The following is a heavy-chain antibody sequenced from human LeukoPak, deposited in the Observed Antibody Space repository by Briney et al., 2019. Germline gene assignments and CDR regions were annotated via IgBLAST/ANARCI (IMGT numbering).Heavy chain of an antibody. V-gene: IGHV3-66*01. J-gene: IGHJ4*02. CDR2: IYSGGST. CDR1: GFTVSSNY. CDR3: ARDSGSSGWYGDFDY. Sequence: GGPLRLSCAASGFTVSSNYMSWVRQAPGKGLEWVSVIYSGGSTYYADSVKGRFTISRDNSKNTLYLQMNSLRAEDTAVYYCARDSGSSGWYGDFDYWGQGTLVTVSS. D-gene: IGHD6-19*01.